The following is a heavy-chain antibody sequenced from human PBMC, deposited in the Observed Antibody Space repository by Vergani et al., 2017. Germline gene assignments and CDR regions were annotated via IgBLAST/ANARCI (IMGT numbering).Heavy chain of an antibody. CDR3: ARGAVGATLSFDY. V-gene: IGHV1-46*03. CDR1: GYPFTSYY. Sequence: QVQLVQSGAEVKKPGASVNVSCKASGYPFTSYYMHWVRQAPGQGLEWMGIINPSGGSTSYAQKFQGRVTMTRDTSTSTVYMELCSLRSEDTAVYYCARGAVGATLSFDYWGQGSLVTVSS. D-gene: IGHD1-26*01. CDR2: INPSGGST. J-gene: IGHJ4*02.